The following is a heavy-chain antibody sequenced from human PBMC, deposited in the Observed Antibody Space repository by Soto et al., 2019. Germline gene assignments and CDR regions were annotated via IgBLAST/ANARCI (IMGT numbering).Heavy chain of an antibody. CDR1: GFTFSSYG. CDR3: AKVLLTSSALRYFDWPVYYGMDV. V-gene: IGHV3-30*18. Sequence: PGGSLRLSCAASGFTFSSYGMHWVRQAPGKGLEWVAVISYDGSNKYYAETVKGRFTISRDNSKNTLYLQMNSLRAEDTVVYYCAKVLLTSSALRYFDWPVYYGMDVWGQGTTVTVSS. J-gene: IGHJ6*02. D-gene: IGHD3-9*01. CDR2: ISYDGSNK.